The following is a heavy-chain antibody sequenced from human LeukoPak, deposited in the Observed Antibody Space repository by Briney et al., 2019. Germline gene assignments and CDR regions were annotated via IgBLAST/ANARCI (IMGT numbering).Heavy chain of an antibody. CDR2: IKQDESEK. V-gene: IGHV3-7*01. J-gene: IGHJ4*02. CDR1: GFTFSGYW. Sequence: GGSLRLSCAASGFTFSGYWMSWVRQAPGKGLEWVASIKQDESEKYYVDSVKGRFTISRDNARNSQYLQMNSLRAEDTAMYYCARVGWINVVVPAATPLDYWGQGTPVTVSS. D-gene: IGHD2-2*01. CDR3: ARVGWINVVVPAATPLDY.